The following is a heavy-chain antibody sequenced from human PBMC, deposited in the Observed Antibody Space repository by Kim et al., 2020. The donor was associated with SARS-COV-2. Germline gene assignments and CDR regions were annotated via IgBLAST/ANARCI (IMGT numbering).Heavy chain of an antibody. Sequence: SETLSLTCTVSGASIGSHGYFWAWIRQPPGRGLEWIGSLSYAGRRFYNPSRERRITTSLDTSKTQFSLRRTSVTAADTAVYHCARRYAVTGSDTAYYFD. CDR1: GASIGSHGYF. V-gene: IGHV4-39*01. D-gene: IGHD3-16*01. CDR2: LSYAGRR. CDR3: ARRYAVTGSDTAYYFD. J-gene: IGHJ4*01.